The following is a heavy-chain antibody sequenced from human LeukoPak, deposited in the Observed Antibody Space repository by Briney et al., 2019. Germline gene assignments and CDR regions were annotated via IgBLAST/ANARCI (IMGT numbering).Heavy chain of an antibody. CDR3: ARDRSYGDSPLGW. Sequence: GASVKVSCKASGFTFTSYDLNWVRQATGQGLEWMGWLNPHSGNTGYAERFQGRVTFTRDTSISTAYMELRSLGSNDTAVYYCARDRSYGDSPLGWWGQGTLVTVSS. J-gene: IGHJ4*01. V-gene: IGHV1-8*01. D-gene: IGHD4-17*01. CDR2: LNPHSGNT. CDR1: GFTFTSYD.